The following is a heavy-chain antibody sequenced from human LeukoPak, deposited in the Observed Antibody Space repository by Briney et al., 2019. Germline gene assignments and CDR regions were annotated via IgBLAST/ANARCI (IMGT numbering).Heavy chain of an antibody. D-gene: IGHD3-10*01. J-gene: IGHJ4*02. CDR2: ISWDGGST. Sequence: GGSLRLSCAASGFTFDDYAMHWVRQAPGKGLEWVSLISWDGGSTYYADSVRGRFTVSRDNTRQSLYLQMNSLRVEDTAVYYCSRRGWGSYSQDYWGQGTLVTVSA. V-gene: IGHV3-43D*03. CDR3: SRRGWGSYSQDY. CDR1: GFTFDDYA.